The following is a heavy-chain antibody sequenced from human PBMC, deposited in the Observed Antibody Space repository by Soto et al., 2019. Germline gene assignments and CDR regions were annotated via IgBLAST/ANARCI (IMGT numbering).Heavy chain of an antibody. V-gene: IGHV5-51*01. CDR3: ARLVGATTSGFDY. CDR2: IYPGDSDS. J-gene: IGHJ4*02. Sequence: SLKISCTASGYSFITYWIGWVRQMPGKGLEWLGVIYPGDSDSRYSPSFQGLVTISADKSVSTAYLQWSSLRASDTAMYYCARLVGATTSGFDYWGQGTLVTVSS. CDR1: GYSFITYW. D-gene: IGHD1-26*01.